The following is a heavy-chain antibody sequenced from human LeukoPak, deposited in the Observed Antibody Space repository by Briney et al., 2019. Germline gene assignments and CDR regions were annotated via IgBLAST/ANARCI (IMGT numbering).Heavy chain of an antibody. D-gene: IGHD3-22*01. V-gene: IGHV5-51*01. Sequence: HGESLKISCKASGYSFTIHWIGWVRQMPGKGLEWMGIIYPVDSETRYSPSFRGQVTISADKSISTAYLQWSSLKASDTAMYYCARRYYYDSSGYYLAHDAFDIWGQGTMVTVSS. CDR1: GYSFTIHW. CDR2: IYPVDSET. CDR3: ARRYYYDSSGYYLAHDAFDI. J-gene: IGHJ3*02.